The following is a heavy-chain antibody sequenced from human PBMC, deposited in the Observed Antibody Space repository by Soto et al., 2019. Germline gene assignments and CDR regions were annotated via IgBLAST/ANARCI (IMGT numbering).Heavy chain of an antibody. CDR2: ISTSNGNT. D-gene: IGHD4-17*01. Sequence: QVQLVQSGAEVKKPGASVTVSCKASGYSFTTYGISWVRQAPGQGLEWMGWISTSNGNTKYTQKLQGRVTMTTDTSTSTAYMELRSLRSDDTAVYYCARDRSPYGDYGGYWGQGTVVTVSS. CDR3: ARDRSPYGDYGGY. V-gene: IGHV1-18*01. J-gene: IGHJ4*02. CDR1: GYSFTTYG.